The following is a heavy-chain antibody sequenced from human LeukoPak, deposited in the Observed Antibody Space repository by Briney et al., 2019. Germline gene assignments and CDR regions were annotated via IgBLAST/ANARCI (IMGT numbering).Heavy chain of an antibody. V-gene: IGHV3-23*01. Sequence: GGSLRLSCAASGFTFSSYAMSWVRQAPGKGLEWVSGISGSGGSTYYADSVKGRFTISRDNSKNTLHLQMNSLRAEDTAVYYCAKDWVTTVVTPLFDYWGQGTLVTVSS. CDR2: ISGSGGST. D-gene: IGHD4-23*01. J-gene: IGHJ4*02. CDR1: GFTFSSYA. CDR3: AKDWVTTVVTPLFDY.